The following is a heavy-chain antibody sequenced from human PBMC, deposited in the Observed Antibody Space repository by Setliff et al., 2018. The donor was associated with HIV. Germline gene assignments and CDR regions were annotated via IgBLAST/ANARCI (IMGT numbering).Heavy chain of an antibody. CDR2: IYPGDSDT. Sequence: GESLKISCKGSGYRLTSYWIGWVRQMPGKGLERMGIIYPGDSDTRYSPSFQGQVTISANKSISTAYLQWSSLKASDTAMYYCARLPRTSGWPYYFDYWGQGTLVTVSS. CDR1: GYRLTSYW. D-gene: IGHD6-19*01. V-gene: IGHV5-51*01. J-gene: IGHJ4*02. CDR3: ARLPRTSGWPYYFDY.